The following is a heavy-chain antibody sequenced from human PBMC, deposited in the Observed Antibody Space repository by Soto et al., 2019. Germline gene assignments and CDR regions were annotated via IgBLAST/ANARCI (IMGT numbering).Heavy chain of an antibody. Sequence: QVQLVQSGAEVKKPGSSVKVSCKASGGTFSSYAISWVRQAPGQGLEWMGGIIPIFGTTNYAQKFQGRVTMTADESTSTAYMELSSLRSEDTAVYYCARAHIVVVPAAIRYYYYGMDVWGQGTTVTVSS. V-gene: IGHV1-69*01. CDR2: IIPIFGTT. D-gene: IGHD2-2*02. CDR1: GGTFSSYA. CDR3: ARAHIVVVPAAIRYYYYGMDV. J-gene: IGHJ6*02.